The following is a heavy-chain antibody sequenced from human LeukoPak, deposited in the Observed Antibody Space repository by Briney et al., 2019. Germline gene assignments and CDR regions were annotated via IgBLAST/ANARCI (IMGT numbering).Heavy chain of an antibody. D-gene: IGHD2-2*01. Sequence: ASVKVSCKASGGTFSSYAISWVRQAPGQGLEWMGWINPNSGGTNYAQKFQGRVTMTRDTSISTAYMEVSRLRSDDTAVYYCARKSLGYCSSSSCYGSMDVWGKGTTVTVSS. V-gene: IGHV1-2*02. CDR3: ARKSLGYCSSSSCYGSMDV. CDR2: INPNSGGT. CDR1: GGTFSSYA. J-gene: IGHJ6*03.